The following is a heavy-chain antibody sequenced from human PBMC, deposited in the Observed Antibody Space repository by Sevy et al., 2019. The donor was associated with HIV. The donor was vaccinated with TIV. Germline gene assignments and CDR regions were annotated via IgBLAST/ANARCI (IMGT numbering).Heavy chain of an antibody. CDR3: AKSMGGFDAFDI. Sequence: GGSLRLSCAASGLTFSDYYMSWIRQAPGKGLEWLSYISSSGTTLYSADSVKGRFAISRDNAKNSLYLQMNSLRAEDTAVYYCAKSMGGFDAFDIWGQGTMVTVSS. V-gene: IGHV3-11*01. J-gene: IGHJ3*02. D-gene: IGHD6-25*01. CDR2: ISSSGTTL. CDR1: GLTFSDYY.